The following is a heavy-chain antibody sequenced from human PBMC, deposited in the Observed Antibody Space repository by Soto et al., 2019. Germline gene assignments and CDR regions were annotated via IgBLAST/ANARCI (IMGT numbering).Heavy chain of an antibody. CDR2: IYHSGST. CDR1: NGSISIDKFF. V-gene: IGHV4-31*03. J-gene: IGHJ6*02. CDR3: ARDSTMTSAWRGLDV. Sequence: QVQLQESGPGLVKPSQTLSLTCTVANGSISIDKFFWAWVRQHPGKGLEWIGDIYHSGSTYYNPSLQRRFTVSIGRAKYQFALKLTSVTAVDTAICYCARDSTMTSAWRGLDVWGQGTTGTVSS. D-gene: IGHD4-17*01.